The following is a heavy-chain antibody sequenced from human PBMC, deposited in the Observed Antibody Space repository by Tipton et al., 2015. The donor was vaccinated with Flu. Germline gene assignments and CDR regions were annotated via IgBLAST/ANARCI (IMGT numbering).Heavy chain of an antibody. CDR1: GFIFDNYA. Sequence: SLRLSCAASGFIFDNYAMHWVRQAPGKGLEWVSSIAWNSGIIDYADSVKGRFTISRDNAKNSLYLQMNSLRAEDTAFYYCAKVNYYDTSGPKGVAFDFWGQGTMVTVSS. V-gene: IGHV3-9*01. CDR2: IAWNSGII. J-gene: IGHJ3*01. D-gene: IGHD3-22*01. CDR3: AKVNYYDTSGPKGVAFDF.